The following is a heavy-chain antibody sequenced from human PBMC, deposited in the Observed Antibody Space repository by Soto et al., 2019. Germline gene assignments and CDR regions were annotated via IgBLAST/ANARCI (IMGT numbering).Heavy chain of an antibody. Sequence: GGSLRLSCAASGFPFSSYEMNWVRQAPGKGLQWVSYISASGSTVSYADSVKGRFTVSRDKAKNSLSLQMNSLRLEDTAVYYCARDSDLDYWGQGVLVTVS. CDR1: GFPFSSYE. J-gene: IGHJ4*02. V-gene: IGHV3-48*03. CDR3: ARDSDLDY. CDR2: ISASGSTV.